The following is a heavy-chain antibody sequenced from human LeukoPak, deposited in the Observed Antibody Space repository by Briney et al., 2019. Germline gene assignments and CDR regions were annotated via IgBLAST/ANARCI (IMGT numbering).Heavy chain of an antibody. Sequence: GGSLRLSCAASGFTFSNYWMGWVRQAPGKGLEWVVNINEDRSEKYYVDSVKGRFTISRDNAKKSLYLQMNSLRAEDAAVYYCGRVDLRTFHHNYYMDVWGKGTTVTVSS. CDR2: INEDRSEK. CDR1: GFTFSNYW. CDR3: GRVDLRTFHHNYYMDV. V-gene: IGHV3-7*01. J-gene: IGHJ6*03. D-gene: IGHD1-14*01.